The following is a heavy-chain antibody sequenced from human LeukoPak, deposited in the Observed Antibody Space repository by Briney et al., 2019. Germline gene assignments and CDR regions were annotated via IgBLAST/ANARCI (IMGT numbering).Heavy chain of an antibody. Sequence: GRSLRLSCAASGFTYNSYVMHLVRQAPSKGLEGVAVISYDGSNKYYAQSVKDRFTISRDNSKTTLYLKMNRLRAEYTAVYHCARDHQKNIAARAGDYWGQGTLVTVSS. J-gene: IGHJ4*02. CDR2: ISYDGSNK. CDR1: GFTYNSYV. D-gene: IGHD6-13*01. CDR3: ARDHQKNIAARAGDY. V-gene: IGHV3-30*04.